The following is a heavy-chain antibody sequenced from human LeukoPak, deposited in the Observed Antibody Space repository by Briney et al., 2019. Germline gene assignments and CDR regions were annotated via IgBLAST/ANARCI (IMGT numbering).Heavy chain of an antibody. V-gene: IGHV3-66*01. CDR2: IYSGGTT. CDR1: GFTVSSDY. CDR3: ARVVRDYYDSSGYYLDY. J-gene: IGHJ4*02. Sequence: GGSLRLSCAASGFTVSSDYMSWVRQAPGKGLEWVSVIYSGGTTHYADSVKGRFTISRDNSKNTLYLQMNSLRAEDTAVYYCARVVRDYYDSSGYYLDYWGQGTLVTVSS. D-gene: IGHD3-22*01.